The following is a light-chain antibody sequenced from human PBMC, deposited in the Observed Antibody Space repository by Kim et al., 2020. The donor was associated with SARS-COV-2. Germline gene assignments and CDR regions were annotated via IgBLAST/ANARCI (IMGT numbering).Light chain of an antibody. J-gene: IGLJ3*02. Sequence: ELTQPPSASGTPGQRVTVSCSGSSSNIGKNTVNWYQQLPGTAPKLLIYSNNQWPSGVPDRFSGSKSGTSASLAISGLQSEDEDDYYCLAWDDSLNGWVFGGGTQLTVL. CDR2: SNN. CDR1: SSNIGKNT. V-gene: IGLV1-44*01. CDR3: LAWDDSLNGWV.